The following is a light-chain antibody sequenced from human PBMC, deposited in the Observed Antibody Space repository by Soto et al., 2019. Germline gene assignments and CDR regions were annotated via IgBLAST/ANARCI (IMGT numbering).Light chain of an antibody. CDR2: DAS. J-gene: IGKJ5*01. CDR3: QQSYRTPT. V-gene: IGKV1-39*01. Sequence: DIQMTQSPSSLSASVGDRVTITCRASQRISTYLNWYQQKPGKAPKFLIYDASNLQSGVPSRFSGSGSGTDYTLTISSLQPEDFATYYCQQSYRTPTLGQGTRLEIK. CDR1: QRISTY.